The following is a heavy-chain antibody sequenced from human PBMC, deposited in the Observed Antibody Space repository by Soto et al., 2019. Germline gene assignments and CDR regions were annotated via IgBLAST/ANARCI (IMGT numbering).Heavy chain of an antibody. CDR2: IYYSGST. CDR1: GGSISSYY. Sequence: TSETLSLTCTVSGGSISSYYWSWIRQPPGKGLEWIGYIYYSGSTSYNPSLKSRVTISVDTSKNQFSLKLSSVTAADTAVYYCARRYSSAFDIWGQGTMVTVSS. D-gene: IGHD6-13*01. CDR3: ARRYSSAFDI. J-gene: IGHJ3*02. V-gene: IGHV4-59*08.